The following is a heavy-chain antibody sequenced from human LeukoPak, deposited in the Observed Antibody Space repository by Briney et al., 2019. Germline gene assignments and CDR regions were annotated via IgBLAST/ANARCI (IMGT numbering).Heavy chain of an antibody. CDR3: ARRSTSSWNYMDV. D-gene: IGHD6-13*01. CDR1: GGSISSGGYY. Sequence: SETLSLTCTVSGGSISSGGYYWSWIRQPPGKGLEWIGYIYHSGSTYYNPSLKSRVTISVDRSKNQFSLRLTSVTAADTAVYYCARRSTSSWNYMDVWGKGTTVTVSS. J-gene: IGHJ6*03. CDR2: IYHSGST. V-gene: IGHV4-30-2*01.